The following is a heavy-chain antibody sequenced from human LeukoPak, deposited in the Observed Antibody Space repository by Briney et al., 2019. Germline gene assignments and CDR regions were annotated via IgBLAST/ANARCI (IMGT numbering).Heavy chain of an antibody. CDR3: AREESGGYFDY. V-gene: IGHV1-46*01. J-gene: IGHJ4*02. CDR2: INPTGTGT. CDR1: GYTFTNYY. D-gene: IGHD2-8*02. Sequence: ASVNVSCKASGYTFTNYYMHWVRQAPGQGLEWIGLINPTGTGTNYAQKFRGRVTMTRDTSTTTVYMELSSLRSEDTAVYYCAREESGGYFDYWGQGPLVAVSS.